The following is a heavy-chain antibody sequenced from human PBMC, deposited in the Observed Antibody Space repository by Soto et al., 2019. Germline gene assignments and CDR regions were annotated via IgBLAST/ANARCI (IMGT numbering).Heavy chain of an antibody. CDR1: GGSIRSYY. CDR2: IYYSGST. Sequence: SETLSLTCTVYGGSIRSYYWSWLRQPPGKGLEWIGNIYYSGSTNYNPSRKSRVTMSVDMSKNQVSLKLSSVTAADTAVYYCTRVGGYYGDYPNFDYWGQGALVTVSS. CDR3: TRVGGYYGDYPNFDY. J-gene: IGHJ4*02. D-gene: IGHD4-17*01. V-gene: IGHV4-59*01.